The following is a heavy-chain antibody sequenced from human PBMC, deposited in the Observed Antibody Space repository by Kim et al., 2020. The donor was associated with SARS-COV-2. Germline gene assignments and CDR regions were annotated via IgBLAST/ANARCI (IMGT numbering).Heavy chain of an antibody. CDR1: GGSFSGYY. CDR2: INHSGST. Sequence: SETLSLTCAVYGGSFSGYYWSWIRQPPGKGLEWIGEINHSGSTNYNPSLKSRVTISVDTSKNQFSLKLSSVTAADTAVYYCARNRRYGDYVSYWGQGTLVTVSS. J-gene: IGHJ4*02. V-gene: IGHV4-34*01. D-gene: IGHD4-17*01. CDR3: ARNRRYGDYVSY.